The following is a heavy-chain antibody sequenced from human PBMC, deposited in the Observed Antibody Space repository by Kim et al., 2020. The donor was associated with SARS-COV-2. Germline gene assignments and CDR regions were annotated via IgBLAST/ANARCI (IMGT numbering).Heavy chain of an antibody. Sequence: SGTLSLTCAVYGGSFSGYYWSWIRQPPGKGLEWIGEINHSGSTNYNPSLKSRVTISVDTSKNQFSLKLSSVTAADTAVYYCARGYGYCSGGSCPYFDYWGQGTLVTVSS. V-gene: IGHV4-34*01. J-gene: IGHJ4*02. CDR3: ARGYGYCSGGSCPYFDY. CDR2: INHSGST. CDR1: GGSFSGYY. D-gene: IGHD2-15*01.